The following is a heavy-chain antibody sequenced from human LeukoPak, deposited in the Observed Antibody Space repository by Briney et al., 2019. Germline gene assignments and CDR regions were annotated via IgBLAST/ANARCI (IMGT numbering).Heavy chain of an antibody. CDR2: IASNGGTK. V-gene: IGHV3-64*02. D-gene: IGHD2-2*02. Sequence: GGSLRHSCAASGFSFSTYTMRWVRQAPGKGLEYVSGIASNGGTKYYADSVKGRFTISRDNFKNTVYLQMDSLRTEDMAVYYCAREYCTTNSCYIWGLGYWGQGTLVTVSS. CDR1: GFSFSTYT. J-gene: IGHJ4*02. CDR3: AREYCTTNSCYIWGLGY.